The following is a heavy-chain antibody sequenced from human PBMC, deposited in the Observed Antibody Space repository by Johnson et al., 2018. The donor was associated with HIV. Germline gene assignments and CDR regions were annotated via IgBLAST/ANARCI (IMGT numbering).Heavy chain of an antibody. CDR1: GFTFSPYG. CDR2: LRYDGSNN. V-gene: IGHV3-30*02. CDR3: ARDLVSLEDAFDI. D-gene: IGHD3-16*02. Sequence: QMQLVESGGGLVQPGGSLRLSCAASGFTFSPYGMHWVRPAPDKGLAWVAFLRYDGSNNYYADSVKGRFTISRDNSKNTLYLQMNSLRAEDTAVYYCARDLVSLEDAFDIWGQGTMVTVSS. J-gene: IGHJ3*02.